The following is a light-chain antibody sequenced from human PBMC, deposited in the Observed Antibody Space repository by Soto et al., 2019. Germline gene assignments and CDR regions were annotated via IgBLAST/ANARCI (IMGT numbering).Light chain of an antibody. Sequence: DIVMTQSPLSLPVTPGEPASISCRSSQSLLNSNGYNYLDWYLQKPGQSPQLLIYEVSNRFSGVPDRFSGSGSGTDFTLKISRVEAEDVGVYYCMQSIQLPRTFGQGTKVDIK. CDR2: EVS. V-gene: IGKV2D-29*02. J-gene: IGKJ1*01. CDR1: QSLLNSNGYNY. CDR3: MQSIQLPRT.